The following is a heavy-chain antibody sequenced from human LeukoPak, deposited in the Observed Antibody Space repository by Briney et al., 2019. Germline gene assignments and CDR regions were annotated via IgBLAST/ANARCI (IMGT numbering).Heavy chain of an antibody. Sequence: VASVKVSCKASSYTLTSYGINWMRQAPGQGLEWMGWISTQSGNTNYAQKVQGSLTLTTDRSTNTAYMELRSLRSDDTAVYYCARGAYGDKWGQGTMVTVSS. D-gene: IGHD4-17*01. CDR1: SYTLTSYG. CDR2: ISTQSGNT. CDR3: ARGAYGDK. V-gene: IGHV1-18*01. J-gene: IGHJ4*02.